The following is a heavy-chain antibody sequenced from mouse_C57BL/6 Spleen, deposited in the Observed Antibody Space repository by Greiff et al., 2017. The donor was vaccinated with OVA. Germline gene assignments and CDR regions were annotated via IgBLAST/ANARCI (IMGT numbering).Heavy chain of an antibody. CDR3: ATPPLSSGYPFAY. V-gene: IGHV2-2*01. J-gene: IGHJ3*01. CDR2: IWSGGST. CDR1: GFSLTSYG. D-gene: IGHD3-2*02. Sequence: VQLQQSGPGLVQPSQCLSITCTVSGFSLTSYGVHWVRQSPGKGLEWLGVIWSGGSTDYNAAFISRLSISKDKSKSQVFFKMNSLHADDTAIYYVATPPLSSGYPFAYWGQGTLVTVSA.